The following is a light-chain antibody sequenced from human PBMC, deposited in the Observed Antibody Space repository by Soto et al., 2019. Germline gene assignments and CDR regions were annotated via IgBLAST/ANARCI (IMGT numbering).Light chain of an antibody. Sequence: EIEMTQSPATLSLAPGERVTLSCRASESVSTNLAWYQQKAGQAPRLLIYGASTRATGIPARFSGSGSGTEFTLTISGLQSEDFAVHYCQQYSIWQTFGQGTKVDIK. CDR2: GAS. V-gene: IGKV3-15*01. CDR1: ESVSTN. J-gene: IGKJ1*01. CDR3: QQYSIWQT.